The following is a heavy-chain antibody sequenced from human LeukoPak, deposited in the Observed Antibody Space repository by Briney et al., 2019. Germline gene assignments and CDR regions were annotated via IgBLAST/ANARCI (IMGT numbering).Heavy chain of an antibody. J-gene: IGHJ4*02. CDR1: GFTVSSNY. D-gene: IGHD6-19*01. V-gene: IGHV3-66*01. CDR3: ARGHQYSSGWPFDY. Sequence: PGGSLRLSCAASGFTVSSNYMSWVRQAPGKGLEWVSVIYSGGSTYYADSVKGRFTISRDNSKNTLYLQMNSLRAEDTAVYYCARGHQYSSGWPFDYWGQGTLVTVSS. CDR2: IYSGGST.